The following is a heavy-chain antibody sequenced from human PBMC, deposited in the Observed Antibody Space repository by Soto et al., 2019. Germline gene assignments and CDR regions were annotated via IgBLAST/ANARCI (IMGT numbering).Heavy chain of an antibody. V-gene: IGHV4-59*01. CDR3: ARSRIAVAGFFDS. CDR1: GGSISSYY. D-gene: IGHD6-19*01. J-gene: IGHJ4*02. CDR2: IYYSGST. Sequence: PSETLSLTCTVSGGSISSYYWSWIRQPPGKGLEWIGYIYYSGSTNYNPSLKSRVTVSVDTSKNQFSLKVSSVTAADTAVYYCARSRIAVAGFFDSWGQGTLVTVSS.